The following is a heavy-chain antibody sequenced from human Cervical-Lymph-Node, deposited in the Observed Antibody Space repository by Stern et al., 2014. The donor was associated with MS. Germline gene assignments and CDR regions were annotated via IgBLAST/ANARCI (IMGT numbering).Heavy chain of an antibody. Sequence: EVQLVESGAAVKKPGESLKISCKGSGYSFTANWIACVRQMPRTGLEWMGIIYPGDSDTRYSPSFQGQVTISADKSISTAYLQWSSLKASDTAMYYCARDYGDYAFDYWGQGTLVTVSS. J-gene: IGHJ4*02. D-gene: IGHD4-17*01. V-gene: IGHV5-51*01. CDR1: GYSFTANW. CDR2: IYPGDSDT. CDR3: ARDYGDYAFDY.